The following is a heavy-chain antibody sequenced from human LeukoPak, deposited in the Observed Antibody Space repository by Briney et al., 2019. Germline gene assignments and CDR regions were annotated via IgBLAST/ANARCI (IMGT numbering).Heavy chain of an antibody. Sequence: PGGSLRLSCAASGFTFSNAWMSWVRQAPGKGLEWVGRIKSKTDGGTTDYAAPVKGRFTISRDESKNTLYLQMNSLKTEDTAVYYCTTGPKLLWFGELALVDYWGQGTLVTVSS. V-gene: IGHV3-15*01. CDR3: TTGPKLLWFGELALVDY. J-gene: IGHJ4*02. CDR1: GFTFSNAW. D-gene: IGHD3-10*01. CDR2: IKSKTDGGTT.